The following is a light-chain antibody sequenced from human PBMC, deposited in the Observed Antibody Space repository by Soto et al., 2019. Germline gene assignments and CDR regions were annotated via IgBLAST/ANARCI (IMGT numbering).Light chain of an antibody. V-gene: IGKV3-15*01. CDR2: DAS. Sequence: EIVMTQSPAALSVSPGERATLSSRASQSVSRNVAWYQQKPGQAPRLLIHDASTRATGISVRFSGSGSGTEFTLTISSLQSEDFAVYYCQQYNNWLWTFGHGTKVEIK. CDR3: QQYNNWLWT. CDR1: QSVSRN. J-gene: IGKJ1*01.